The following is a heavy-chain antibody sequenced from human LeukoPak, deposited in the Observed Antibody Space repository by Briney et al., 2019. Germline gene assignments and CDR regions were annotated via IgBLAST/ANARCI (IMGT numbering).Heavy chain of an antibody. CDR1: GYTFTRYY. V-gene: IGHV1-2*02. D-gene: IGHD2-2*01. CDR3: ARDLLGYCSSTSCSIDY. J-gene: IGHJ4*02. Sequence: ASVKVSCKASGYTFTRYYMHWMRQAPGQGLEWMGWINPNSGGTKYAQKFQGRVTMTRDTSISTAYMELSRLRSDDTAVYYCARDLLGYCSSTSCSIDYLGQGTLVTVSS. CDR2: INPNSGGT.